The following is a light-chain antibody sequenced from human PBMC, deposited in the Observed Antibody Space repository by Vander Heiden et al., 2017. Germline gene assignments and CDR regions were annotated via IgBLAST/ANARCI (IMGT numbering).Light chain of an antibody. Sequence: DIQMTQSPSSLSASVGDRVTITCRASQSISSYLNWYQQKPGKAPKLLIYAASSLQSGVPSTFNGSGSGTDFTLTIISLQPEDFATYYCQQSYSFPTTFGQGTRLEIK. V-gene: IGKV1-39*01. CDR3: QQSYSFPTT. CDR2: AAS. CDR1: QSISSY. J-gene: IGKJ5*01.